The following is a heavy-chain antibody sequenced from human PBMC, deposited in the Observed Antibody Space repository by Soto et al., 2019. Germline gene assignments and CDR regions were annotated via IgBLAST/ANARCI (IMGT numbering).Heavy chain of an antibody. V-gene: IGHV1-8*01. CDR2: MNPNSGNT. CDR3: ALLDYGDEEGWFDP. Sequence: QVQLVQSGAEVKKPGASVKVSCKASGYTFTSYDINWVRQATGQGLEWMGWMNPNSGNTGYAQKFQGRVPLTRTTSISTAYMELSSLRSEDTAVYYCALLDYGDEEGWFDPWGQGTLVTVSS. J-gene: IGHJ5*02. CDR1: GYTFTSYD. D-gene: IGHD4-17*01.